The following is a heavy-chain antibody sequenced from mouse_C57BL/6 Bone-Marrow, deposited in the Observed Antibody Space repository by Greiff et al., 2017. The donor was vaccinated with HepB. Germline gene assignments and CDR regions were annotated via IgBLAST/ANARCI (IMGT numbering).Heavy chain of an antibody. J-gene: IGHJ3*01. CDR2: IDPETGGT. V-gene: IGHV1-15*01. Sequence: QVQLQQSGAELVRPGASVTLSCKASGYTFTDYEMHWVKQTPVHGLEWIGAIDPETGGTAYNQKFKGKAILTAEKDSSSAYMELRSLTSEDSAVYWCTRSDDGYYRYWFAYWGQGTLVTVSA. CDR1: GYTFTDYE. CDR3: TRSDDGYYRYWFAY. D-gene: IGHD2-3*01.